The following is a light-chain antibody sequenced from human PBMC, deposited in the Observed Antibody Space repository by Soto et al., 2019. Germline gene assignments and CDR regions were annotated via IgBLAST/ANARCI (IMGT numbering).Light chain of an antibody. CDR2: VGTGGIVG. V-gene: IGLV9-49*01. CDR1: SGYSTYK. Sequence: QTVVTQPPSASASLGASVTLTCTLSSGYSTYKVDWYQQRPGKGPRFVMRVGTGGIVGSKGDGIPDRFSVLGSGLNRYLTIKNIQEEDESDYHCGADHGSGSNFVSVVFGGGTKPTVL. CDR3: GADHGSGSNFVSVV. J-gene: IGLJ2*01.